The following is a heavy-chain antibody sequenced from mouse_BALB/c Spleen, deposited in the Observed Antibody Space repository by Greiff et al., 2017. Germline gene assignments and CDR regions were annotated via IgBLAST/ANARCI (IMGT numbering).Heavy chain of an antibody. CDR3: ARGDGKDY. J-gene: IGHJ4*01. CDR1: GYTFTDYY. V-gene: IGHV1-77*01. D-gene: IGHD1-1*01. Sequence: QVQLQQSGAELARPGASVKLSCKASGYTFTDYYINWVKQRTGQGLEWIGEIYPGSGNTYYNEKFKGKATLTADKSSSTAYMQLSSLTSEDSAVYFCARGDGKDYWGQGTSGTVSS. CDR2: IYPGSGNT.